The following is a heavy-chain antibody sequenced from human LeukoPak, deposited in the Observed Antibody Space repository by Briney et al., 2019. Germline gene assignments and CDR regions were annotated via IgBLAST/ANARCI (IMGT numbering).Heavy chain of an antibody. CDR1: GGTFGNYA. CDR3: ARARIPFAVVIPWDY. D-gene: IGHD3-3*01. J-gene: IGHJ4*02. Sequence: GASVKVSCKASGGTFGNYAISWVRQAPGQGLEWMGGIIPLFGTANYAQRFQGRVTITADESTSTAYMALSSLRSEDTAIYYCARARIPFAVVIPWDYWGQGTLVTVSS. CDR2: IIPLFGTA. V-gene: IGHV1-69*01.